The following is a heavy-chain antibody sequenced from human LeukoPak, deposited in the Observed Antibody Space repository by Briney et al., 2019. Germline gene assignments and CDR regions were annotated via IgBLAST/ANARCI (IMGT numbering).Heavy chain of an antibody. J-gene: IGHJ3*02. CDR3: ARRYYDSSGYYSDAFDI. CDR1: GFTFSSFA. V-gene: IGHV3-30-3*01. D-gene: IGHD3-22*01. CDR2: ISYDGGNK. Sequence: GGSLRLSCAASGFTFSSFALHWVRQAPGKGLGWVAVISYDGGNKYYADSVKGRFTISRDNSKNTLYLQMNSLRPEDTAVYYCARRYYDSSGYYSDAFDIWGQGTMVTVSS.